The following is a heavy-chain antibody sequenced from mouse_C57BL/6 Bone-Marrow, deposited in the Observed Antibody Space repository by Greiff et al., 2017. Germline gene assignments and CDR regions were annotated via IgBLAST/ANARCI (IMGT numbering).Heavy chain of an antibody. J-gene: IGHJ1*03. CDR3: ARRAHYYGSSYWYFDV. CDR2: ISSGSSTI. D-gene: IGHD1-1*01. CDR1: GFTFGDYG. Sequence: DVHLVESGGGLVKPGGSLKLSCAASGFTFGDYGMHWVRQAPEKGLEWVAYISSGSSTIYYADTVKGGFTIARDNAKNTLFLQMTSLRSEDTAMYYCARRAHYYGSSYWYFDVWGTGTTVTVSS. V-gene: IGHV5-17*01.